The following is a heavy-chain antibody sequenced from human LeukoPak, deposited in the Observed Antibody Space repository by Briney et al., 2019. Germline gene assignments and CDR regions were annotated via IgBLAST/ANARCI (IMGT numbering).Heavy chain of an antibody. CDR1: GFTFDDYA. J-gene: IGHJ4*02. CDR3: ARGYGGYSGGDY. CDR2: ISGDGGST. V-gene: IGHV3-43*02. D-gene: IGHD4-17*01. Sequence: GGSLGLSCAASGFTFDDYAMHWVRQAPGKGLEWVSLISGDGGSTYYADSVKGRFTISRDNSKNSLYLQMNSLRTEDTALYYCARGYGGYSGGDYWGQGTLVTVSS.